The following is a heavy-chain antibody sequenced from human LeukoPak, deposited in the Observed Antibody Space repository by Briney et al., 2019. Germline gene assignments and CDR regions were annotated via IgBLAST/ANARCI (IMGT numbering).Heavy chain of an antibody. D-gene: IGHD6-19*01. CDR2: ISSSSNYI. Sequence: GGSLRLSFAASGFTFSSYSMNWVRQAPGKGLEWVSSISSSSNYIYYADSVKGRFTISRDNAKNSLYLQMNSLRAEDTAVYYCARDPSSGWYLKGWFDPWGQGTLVTVSS. V-gene: IGHV3-21*01. J-gene: IGHJ5*02. CDR3: ARDPSSGWYLKGWFDP. CDR1: GFTFSSYS.